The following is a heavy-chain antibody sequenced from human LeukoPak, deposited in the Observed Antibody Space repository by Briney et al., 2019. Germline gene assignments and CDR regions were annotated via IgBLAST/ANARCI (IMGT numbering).Heavy chain of an antibody. CDR1: GFTFDDYG. CDR3: ARDQRSSGWFYFDY. V-gene: IGHV3-20*04. D-gene: IGHD6-19*01. J-gene: IGHJ4*02. Sequence: PGGSLRLSCAASGFTFDDYGMNWVRQAPGRGLEWGSGINWNGGSTGYADSVKGRFTISRDNAKNSLYLQMNSLRAEDTALYYCARDQRSSGWFYFDYWGQGTLVTVSS. CDR2: INWNGGST.